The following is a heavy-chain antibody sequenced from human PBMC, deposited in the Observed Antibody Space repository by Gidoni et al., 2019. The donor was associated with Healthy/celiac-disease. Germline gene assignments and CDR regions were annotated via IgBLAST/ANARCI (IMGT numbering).Heavy chain of an antibody. CDR1: GFTFDDYT. V-gene: IGHV3-43*01. CDR2: ISWDGGST. CDR3: ARGGYSSGWSFYYFDY. J-gene: IGHJ4*02. Sequence: EVQLVESGGVVVQPGGSLRLPCAASGFTFDDYTMHWVRQAPGKGLEWVSLISWDGGSTYYVDSVKGRFTISRDNSKNSLYLQMNSLRTEDTALYYCARGGYSSGWSFYYFDYWGQGTLVTVSS. D-gene: IGHD6-19*01.